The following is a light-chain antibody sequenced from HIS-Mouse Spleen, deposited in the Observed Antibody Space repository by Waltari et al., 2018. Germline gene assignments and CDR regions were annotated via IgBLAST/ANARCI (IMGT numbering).Light chain of an antibody. Sequence: EIVMTQSPATLSVSPGARATLSCRASQSVSSNLAWYQQKPGQAPRLLIYGASTRATGIPARFSGSGSGTEFTLTISSMQSEDFAVYYCQQYNNWPGWTFGQGTKVEIK. CDR3: QQYNNWPGWT. J-gene: IGKJ1*01. V-gene: IGKV3-15*01. CDR2: GAS. CDR1: QSVSSN.